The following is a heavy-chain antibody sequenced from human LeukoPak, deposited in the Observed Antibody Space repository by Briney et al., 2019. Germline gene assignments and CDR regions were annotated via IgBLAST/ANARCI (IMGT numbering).Heavy chain of an antibody. Sequence: PSETLSLTCTVSGGSISSGGYYWSWIRQHPGKGLEWIGYIYYSGSTFYKPSLKSRVTISVDTSKNQFSLKLSSVTAADTAVYYCAIVCSGGSCLDWGQGTLVTVSS. J-gene: IGHJ4*02. CDR2: IYYSGST. CDR1: GGSISSGGYY. CDR3: AIVCSGGSCLD. D-gene: IGHD2-15*01. V-gene: IGHV4-31*03.